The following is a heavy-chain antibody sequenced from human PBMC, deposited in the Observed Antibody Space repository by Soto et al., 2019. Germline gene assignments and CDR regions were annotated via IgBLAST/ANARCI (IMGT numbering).Heavy chain of an antibody. J-gene: IGHJ6*02. CDR1: GFTFSSYE. Sequence: PGGSLRLSCAASGFTFSSYEMHCVRQAPGKGLEWVSYISSSGSTIYYADCVKGRFTISKDNANNSLYLQMNSLRAEDTAVYYCARARSHYYYYYGMDVWGQGTTVTVSS. CDR2: ISSSGSTI. CDR3: ARARSHYYYYYGMDV. V-gene: IGHV3-48*03.